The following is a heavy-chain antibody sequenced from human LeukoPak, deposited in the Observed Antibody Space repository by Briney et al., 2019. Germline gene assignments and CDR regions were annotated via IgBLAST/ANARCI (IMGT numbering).Heavy chain of an antibody. CDR1: GYTFTSYY. V-gene: IGHV1-46*01. D-gene: IGHD3-3*01. J-gene: IGHJ4*02. CDR2: INPSGGST. Sequence: ASVKVSCKASGYTFTSYYMHWVRQAPGQGLEWMGIINPSGGSTSYTQKFQGRVTMTRDTSTSTVYMELSSLRSEDTAVYYCARVRLTIFGVVISDADYWGQGTLVTVSS. CDR3: ARVRLTIFGVVISDADY.